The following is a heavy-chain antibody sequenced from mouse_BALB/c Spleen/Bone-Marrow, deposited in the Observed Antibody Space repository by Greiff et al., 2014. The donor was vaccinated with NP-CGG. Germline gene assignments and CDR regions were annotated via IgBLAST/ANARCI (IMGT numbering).Heavy chain of an antibody. CDR2: ISDGGSYT. V-gene: IGHV5-4*02. Sequence: VQLKESGGGLVKPGGSLRISRAASGFTFSDYFMYWVCQTPEKRLEWGATISDGGSYTYYPDSVKGRFTISRDNAKNNLYLQMSSLKSEDTAMYYCVLRWFAYWGQGTLVTVSA. J-gene: IGHJ3*01. D-gene: IGHD1-1*01. CDR3: VLRWFAY. CDR1: GFTFSDYF.